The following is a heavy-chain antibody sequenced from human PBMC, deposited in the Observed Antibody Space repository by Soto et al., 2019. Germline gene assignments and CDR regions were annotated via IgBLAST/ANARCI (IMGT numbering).Heavy chain of an antibody. J-gene: IGHJ3*02. V-gene: IGHV5-51*03. CDR3: ARGYCSCGSCYGHDAFDI. CDR2: IYPGDSDT. Sequence: EVQLVQSGAEVKKPGESLKISCKGSGYSFTSYWIGWVRQMPGKGLAWMGIIYPGDSDTRYSPSFQGQVTISADKSIGTAYLQWSSLKASDTAMYYCARGYCSCGSCYGHDAFDIWGQGTMVTVSS. D-gene: IGHD2-15*01. CDR1: GYSFTSYW.